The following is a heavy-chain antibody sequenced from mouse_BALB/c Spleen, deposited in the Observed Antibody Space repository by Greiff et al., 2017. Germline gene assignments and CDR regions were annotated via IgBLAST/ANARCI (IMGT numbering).Heavy chain of an antibody. CDR2: ISSGGSYT. CDR1: GFTFSSYT. Sequence: EVKVEESGGGLVKPGGSLKLSCAASGFTFSSYTMSWVRQTPEKRLEWVATISSGGSYTYYPDSVKGRFTISRDNAKNTLYLQMSSLKSEDTAMYYCTNMITDAMDYWGQGTSVTVSS. D-gene: IGHD2-4*01. J-gene: IGHJ4*01. V-gene: IGHV5-6-4*01. CDR3: TNMITDAMDY.